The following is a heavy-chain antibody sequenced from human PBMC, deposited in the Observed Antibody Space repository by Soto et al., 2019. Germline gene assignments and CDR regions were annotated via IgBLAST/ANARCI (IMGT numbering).Heavy chain of an antibody. Sequence: QVQLVQSGAEVKKPGSSVQVSCKASGGGNLRDYRTTWVRQAPGQGLEWMGGIIPKLGSANYXXXXXGRVXXXXXXXXXXXXXXXXXXXXXXXAVYYCARGGGGYNFGAVYWGQGTPVTVSS. CDR3: ARGGGGYNFGAVY. CDR2: IIPKLGSA. J-gene: IGHJ4*02. V-gene: IGHV1-69*01. CDR1: GGGNLRDYR. D-gene: IGHD5-12*01.